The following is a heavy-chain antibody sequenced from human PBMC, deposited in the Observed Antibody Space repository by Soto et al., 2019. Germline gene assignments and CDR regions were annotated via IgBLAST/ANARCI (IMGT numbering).Heavy chain of an antibody. D-gene: IGHD2-21*02. CDR1: GFTFSSYW. Sequence: GGSLRLSCAASGFTFSSYWMSWVRQAPGKGLEWVANIKQDGSEKYYVDSVKGRFTISRDNAKNSLYLQMNSLRAEDTAVYYCARDPALVVTTTFDYWGQGTLVTVSS. CDR2: IKQDGSEK. CDR3: ARDPALVVTTTFDY. J-gene: IGHJ4*02. V-gene: IGHV3-7*03.